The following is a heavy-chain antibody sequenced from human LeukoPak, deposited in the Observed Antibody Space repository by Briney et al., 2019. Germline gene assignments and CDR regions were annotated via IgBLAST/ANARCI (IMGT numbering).Heavy chain of an antibody. CDR3: ARDIAVAGRSFDY. D-gene: IGHD6-19*01. Sequence: GGSPRLSCAASGFTFSSYSMNWVRQAPGKGLEWVSSISSSSSYIYYADSVKGRFTISRDNAKNSLYLQMNSLRAEDTAVYYCARDIAVAGRSFDYWGQGTLVTVSS. J-gene: IGHJ4*02. CDR1: GFTFSSYS. CDR2: ISSSSSYI. V-gene: IGHV3-21*01.